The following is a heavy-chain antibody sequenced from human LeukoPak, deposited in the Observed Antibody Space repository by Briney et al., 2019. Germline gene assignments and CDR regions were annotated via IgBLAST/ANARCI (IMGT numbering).Heavy chain of an antibody. D-gene: IGHD3-16*01. J-gene: IGHJ6*03. CDR2: IYSDNT. CDR1: GFTVSSNS. CDR3: ARETSQKGAHYMDV. V-gene: IGHV3-53*01. Sequence: GGSLRLSCTVSGFTVSSNSMSWVRQAPGKGLEWVSFIYSDNTHYSDSVKGRFTISRDNSKNTLYLQMNSLRAEDTAVYYCARETSQKGAHYMDVWGKGTTVTISS.